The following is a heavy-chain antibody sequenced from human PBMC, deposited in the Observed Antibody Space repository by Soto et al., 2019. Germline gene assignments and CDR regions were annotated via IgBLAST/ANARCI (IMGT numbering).Heavy chain of an antibody. CDR3: ARRELGIAAAGRDYGMDV. CDR1: GGSISSSSYY. Sequence: SETLSLTCTVSGGSISSSSYYWGWIRQPPGKGLEWIGSIYYSGSTYYNPSLKSRVTISVDTSKNQFSLKLSSVTAADTAVYYCARRELGIAAAGRDYGMDVWGQGTTVTVSS. CDR2: IYYSGST. V-gene: IGHV4-39*01. D-gene: IGHD6-13*01. J-gene: IGHJ6*02.